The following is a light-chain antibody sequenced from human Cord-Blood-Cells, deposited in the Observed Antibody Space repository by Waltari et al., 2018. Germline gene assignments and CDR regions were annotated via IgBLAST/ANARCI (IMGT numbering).Light chain of an antibody. CDR1: QSVSSSY. Sequence: EIVLTQSPATLSLSPGDRATLSCRASQSVSSSYLAWYQQKPGQAPRLLIYGASSRATGIPDRFSGSGSGTDFTLTISRLEPEDFAVYYCQQYGSSPETFGQGTKVEIK. J-gene: IGKJ1*01. CDR3: QQYGSSPET. CDR2: GAS. V-gene: IGKV3-20*01.